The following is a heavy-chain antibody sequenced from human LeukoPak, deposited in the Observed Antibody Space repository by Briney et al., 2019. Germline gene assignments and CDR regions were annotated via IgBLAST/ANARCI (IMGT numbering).Heavy chain of an antibody. CDR2: IYHSGST. Sequence: SETLSLTCTVSGYSISSGYYWGWIRQPPGKGLEWIGSIYHSGSTNYNPSLKSRVTISVDTSKNQFSLKLSSVTAADTAVYYCARGRNGDYWGQGTLVTVSS. J-gene: IGHJ4*02. V-gene: IGHV4-38-2*02. CDR3: ARGRNGDY. CDR1: GYSISSGYY. D-gene: IGHD1-14*01.